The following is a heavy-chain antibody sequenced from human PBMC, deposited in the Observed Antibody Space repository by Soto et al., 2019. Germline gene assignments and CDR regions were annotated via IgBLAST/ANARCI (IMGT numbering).Heavy chain of an antibody. CDR1: GGSISSGDYY. J-gene: IGHJ6*02. V-gene: IGHV4-30-4*01. D-gene: IGHD3-10*01. CDR2: IYYSGST. CDR3: AREKVRGVEQYYYYGMDV. Sequence: SETLSLTCTVSGGSISSGDYYWSWIRQPPGKGLEWIGYIYYSGSTYYNPSLKSRVTISVDTSKNQFSLKLSSVTAADTAVYYCAREKVRGVEQYYYYGMDVWGQGTTVTVSS.